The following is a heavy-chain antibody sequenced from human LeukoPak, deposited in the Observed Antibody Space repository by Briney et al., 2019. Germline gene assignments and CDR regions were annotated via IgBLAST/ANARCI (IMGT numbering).Heavy chain of an antibody. CDR3: SRGPIQLWVHNGMDV. V-gene: IGHV3-49*04. J-gene: IGHJ6*02. CDR1: GFTFSSYA. D-gene: IGHD5-18*01. CDR2: IRSNAYRGTT. Sequence: PGRSLRLSCAASGFTFSSYAMSWVRQAPGKGLEWVGFIRSNAYRGTTEYAASVKGRFTISRDDSKSVVYLQMNSLKREDTAVYYCSRGPIQLWVHNGMDVWGQGTTVTVSS.